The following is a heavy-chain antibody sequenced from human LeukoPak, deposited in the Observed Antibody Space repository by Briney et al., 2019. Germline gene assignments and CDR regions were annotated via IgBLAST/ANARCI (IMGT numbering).Heavy chain of an antibody. CDR2: IWSDGSND. CDR1: GFNFGSDA. CDR3: ARDREGITIFGVVIPYYYYGMDV. D-gene: IGHD3-3*01. Sequence: PGRSLRLSCTASGFNFGSDAMHWVRQAPGKGLEWVAFIWSDGSNDHYADSVKGRFTISRDNAKNTLYLQMNSLRAEDTAVYYCARDREGITIFGVVIPYYYYGMDVWGQGTTVTVSS. V-gene: IGHV3-33*01. J-gene: IGHJ6*02.